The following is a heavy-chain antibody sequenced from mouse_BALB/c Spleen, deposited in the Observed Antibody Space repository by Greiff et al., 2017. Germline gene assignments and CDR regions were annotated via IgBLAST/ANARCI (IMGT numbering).Heavy chain of an antibody. V-gene: IGHV5-12-1*01. D-gene: IGHD2-2*01. CDR3: ARHPYGYDYFDY. J-gene: IGHJ2*01. CDR2: ISSGGGST. CDR1: GFAFSSYD. Sequence: EVHLVESGGGLVKPGGSLKLSCAASGFAFSSYDMSWVRQTPEKRLEWVAYISSGGGSTYYPDTVKGRFTISRDNAKNTLYLQMSSLKSEDTAMYYCARHPYGYDYFDYWGQGTTLTVSS.